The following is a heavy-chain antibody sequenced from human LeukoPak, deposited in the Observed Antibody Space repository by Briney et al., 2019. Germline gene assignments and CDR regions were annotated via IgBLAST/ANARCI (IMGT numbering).Heavy chain of an antibody. CDR3: AGRLWRRDGYNLSAFDI. Sequence: SETLSHTCTVSGGSISSYYWNWIRQPPGKGLESIGYTYYSGSTNYNPSLKSRVTISVDTSKSQFSLKLSSVTAADTAVYYCAGRLWRRDGYNLSAFDIWGQGTMVTVSS. CDR1: GGSISSYY. D-gene: IGHD5-24*01. J-gene: IGHJ3*02. V-gene: IGHV4-59*01. CDR2: TYYSGST.